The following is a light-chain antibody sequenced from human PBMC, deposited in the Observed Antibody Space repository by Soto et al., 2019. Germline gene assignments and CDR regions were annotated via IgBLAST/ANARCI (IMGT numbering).Light chain of an antibody. CDR2: EVS. CDR3: SSYTSSITLVV. Sequence: QSVLTQPASVSGSPGQSITISCTGTSSDVGGYNYVSWYQQHPGKAPKLMIYEVSNRPSGVSDRFSGSKSGNTASLTIFGLQAEDEADYYCSSYTSSITLVVFGGGTKVTVL. J-gene: IGLJ2*01. CDR1: SSDVGGYNY. V-gene: IGLV2-14*01.